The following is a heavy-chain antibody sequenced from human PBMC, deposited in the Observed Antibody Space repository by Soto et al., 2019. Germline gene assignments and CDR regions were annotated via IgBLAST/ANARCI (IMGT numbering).Heavy chain of an antibody. CDR2: ISYSGST. J-gene: IGHJ6*02. V-gene: IGHV4-31*03. D-gene: IGHD4-4*01. CDR3: GRDAVTKRDFYYYGMDV. Sequence: LSLTCTVSGGSIKNSGYYWSWIRQHPEKGLEWIGYISYSGSTDYAPSLKSRVTMSVDTSKNQFSLNLTSVTAADTAVYYCGRDAVTKRDFYYYGMDVWGRGTTVTVSS. CDR1: GGSIKNSGYY.